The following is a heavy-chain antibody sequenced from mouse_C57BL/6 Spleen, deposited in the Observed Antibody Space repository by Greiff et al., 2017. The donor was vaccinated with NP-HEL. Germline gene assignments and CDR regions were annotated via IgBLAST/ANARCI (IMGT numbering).Heavy chain of an antibody. V-gene: IGHV3-1*01. Sequence: EVQVVESGPGMVKPSQSLSLTCTVTGYSITSGYDWHWIRHFPGNKLEWMGYISYSGSTNYNPSLKSRISITHDTSKNHFFLKLNSVTTEDTATYYCARGGSGHYFDYWGQGTTLTVSS. J-gene: IGHJ2*01. CDR2: ISYSGST. CDR3: ARGGSGHYFDY. CDR1: GYSITSGYD. D-gene: IGHD3-2*02.